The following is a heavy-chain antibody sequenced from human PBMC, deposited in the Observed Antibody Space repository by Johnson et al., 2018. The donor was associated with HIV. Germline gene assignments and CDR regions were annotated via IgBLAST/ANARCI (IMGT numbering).Heavy chain of an antibody. Sequence: MQLVESGGGLVQPGGSLRLSCAASGFTFSSYDMHWVRQGTGKGLEWVSAIGTAGDTYYPGSVKGRFTISRDNSKNTLYLQMNSLRAEDTAVYYCASDWGSRHAFDIWGQGTMVTVSS. CDR2: IGTAGDT. CDR1: GFTFSSYD. V-gene: IGHV3-13*01. D-gene: IGHD7-27*01. CDR3: ASDWGSRHAFDI. J-gene: IGHJ3*02.